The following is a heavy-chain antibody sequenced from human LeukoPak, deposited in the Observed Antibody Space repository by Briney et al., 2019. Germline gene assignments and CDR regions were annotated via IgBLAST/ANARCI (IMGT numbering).Heavy chain of an antibody. CDR1: GYTFTSYA. Sequence: ASVKVSCKASGYTFTSYAIHWVRQATGQGLEWMGWMGPNGGDAGYAQKFQGRVTMTRSTSITTAYMELSSLRSEDTAVYYCARVGHCNSASCPVGGFDPWGQGTLVTVSS. J-gene: IGHJ5*02. CDR2: MGPNGGDA. V-gene: IGHV1-8*01. D-gene: IGHD2-2*01. CDR3: ARVGHCNSASCPVGGFDP.